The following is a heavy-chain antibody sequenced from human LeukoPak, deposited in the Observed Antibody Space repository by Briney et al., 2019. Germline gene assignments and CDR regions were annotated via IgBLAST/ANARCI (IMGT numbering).Heavy chain of an antibody. J-gene: IGHJ6*02. CDR2: ISYDGSKN. V-gene: IGHV3-30*18. CDR3: AKDVQSTPYYYYGMDV. CDR1: GFTFSSYD. Sequence: QPGGSLRLSCAASGFTFSSYDMHWVRQAPGKGLEWVAVISYDGSKNYYGDSVKGRFTISRDNSKNTVYLQMNSLRAEDTAVYSCAKDVQSTPYYYYGMDVWGQGTTVTVSS. D-gene: IGHD2-15*01.